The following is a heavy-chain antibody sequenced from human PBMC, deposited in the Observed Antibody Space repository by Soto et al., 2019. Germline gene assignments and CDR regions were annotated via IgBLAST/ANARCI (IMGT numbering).Heavy chain of an antibody. D-gene: IGHD2-8*01. J-gene: IGHJ4*02. Sequence: VGSLRLSCAASGFTLSRHTMNWVRQAPGKGLEWVSFIGSRTSDIYYADSVKGRFTISRDNAKNSLYLQMNSLRAEDTAVYYCASGVTEPDYWGQGTLVTVSS. CDR2: IGSRTSDI. V-gene: IGHV3-21*01. CDR1: GFTLSRHT. CDR3: ASGVTEPDY.